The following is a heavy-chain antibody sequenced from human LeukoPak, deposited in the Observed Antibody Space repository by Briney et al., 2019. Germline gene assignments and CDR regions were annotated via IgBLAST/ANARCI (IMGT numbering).Heavy chain of an antibody. CDR2: INPSGGST. CDR1: GYAFTSYY. V-gene: IGHV1-46*03. J-gene: IGHJ4*02. CDR3: ARAFPYSNYFDY. Sequence: KPGASVKVSCKASGYAFTSYYMHWVRRAPGQGLEWMGIINPSGGSTSYAQKFQGRVTMTRDTSTSTVHMELSSLRSEDTAVYYCARAFPYSNYFDYWGQGTLVTVSS. D-gene: IGHD4-11*01.